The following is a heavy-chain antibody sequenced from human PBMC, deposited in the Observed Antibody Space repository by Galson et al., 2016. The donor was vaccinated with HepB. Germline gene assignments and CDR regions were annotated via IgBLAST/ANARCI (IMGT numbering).Heavy chain of an antibody. CDR2: IYSGGDI. V-gene: IGHV3-53*01. Sequence: SLRLSCAASGFSVSSNYMRWVRQAPGKGLEWVSLIYSGGDIYYSDSVKGPVTISRDNSKNTLYLQMNNLRADDTAVYYCARDRHCSGGSCYGLWGQGTLVTVSS. CDR1: GFSVSSNY. J-gene: IGHJ4*02. D-gene: IGHD2-15*01. CDR3: ARDRHCSGGSCYGL.